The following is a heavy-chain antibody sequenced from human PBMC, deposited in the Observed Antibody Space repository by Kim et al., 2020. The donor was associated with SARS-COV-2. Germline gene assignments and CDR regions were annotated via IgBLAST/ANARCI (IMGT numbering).Heavy chain of an antibody. CDR3: ARDRMSYGSGSFYYYGMDV. J-gene: IGHJ6*02. Sequence: GGSLRLSCAASGFTFSDYYMSWIRQAPGKGLEWVSNISSSGSTIYYADSVKGRFTISRDNAKNTLYLQMTSLRAEDTAVYYCARDRMSYGSGSFYYYGMDVSGAGTPGTVSS. CDR1: GFTFSDYY. CDR2: ISSSGSTI. V-gene: IGHV3-11*01. D-gene: IGHD3-10*01.